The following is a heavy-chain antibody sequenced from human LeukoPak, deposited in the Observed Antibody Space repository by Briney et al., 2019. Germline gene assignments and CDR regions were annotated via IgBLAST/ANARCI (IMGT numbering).Heavy chain of an antibody. V-gene: IGHV3-53*01. J-gene: IGHJ3*02. Sequence: GRSLRLSCAASGFSVSINYMSWVRQAPPKGLEWVSVIYSDGSTYSADSVKGRFTISRDNSKITLYLQMNSLRAEDTAVYYCASRNYYDSSGYIDVFDIWGQGTMVTVSS. CDR2: IYSDGST. CDR1: GFSVSINY. D-gene: IGHD3-22*01. CDR3: ASRNYYDSSGYIDVFDI.